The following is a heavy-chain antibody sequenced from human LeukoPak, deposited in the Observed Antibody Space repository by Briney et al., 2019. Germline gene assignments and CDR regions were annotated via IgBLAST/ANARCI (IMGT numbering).Heavy chain of an antibody. CDR1: GFTFSTYE. V-gene: IGHV3-48*03. Sequence: GGSLRLSCAASGFTFSTYEMNWVRQAPGKGLEWVAYISRSGGTIYYADSVKGRFTISRDNAKNSLYLQMNSLRAEDTAVYYCAGYKPFWYFDYWGQGTLVTVSS. CDR3: AGYKPFWYFDY. J-gene: IGHJ4*02. D-gene: IGHD2-2*02. CDR2: ISRSGGTI.